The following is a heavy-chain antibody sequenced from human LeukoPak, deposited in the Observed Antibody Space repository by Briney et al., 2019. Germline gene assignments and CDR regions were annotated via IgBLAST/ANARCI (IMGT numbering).Heavy chain of an antibody. CDR1: GGSFSGYY. CDR2: INHSGST. D-gene: IGHD4-17*01. CDR3: ASLTVTTGVFDY. Sequence: SETLSLTCAVYGGSFSGYYWSWIRQPPGKGLEWIGEINHSGSTNYNPSLKSRVTISVDTSKNQFSLKLSSVTAADTAVYYCASLTVTTGVFDYWGQGTLVTVSS. J-gene: IGHJ4*02. V-gene: IGHV4-34*01.